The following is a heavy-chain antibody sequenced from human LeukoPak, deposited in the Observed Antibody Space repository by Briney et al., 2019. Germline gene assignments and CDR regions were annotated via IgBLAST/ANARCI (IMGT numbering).Heavy chain of an antibody. CDR1: GFTFCSYW. D-gene: IGHD3-10*01. Sequence: PGGSLRLSCAASGFTFCSYWMHWVRQTPGKGLVWVSRINTDGSSTSYADSVKGRFTISRDNAKNTLYLQMNSLRAEDTAVYYCNTLTYYNSRAPGDYWGQGTLVTVSS. J-gene: IGHJ4*02. CDR2: INTDGSST. CDR3: NTLTYYNSRAPGDY. V-gene: IGHV3-74*01.